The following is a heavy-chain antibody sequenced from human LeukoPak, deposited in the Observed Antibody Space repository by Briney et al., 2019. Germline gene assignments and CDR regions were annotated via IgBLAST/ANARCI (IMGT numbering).Heavy chain of an antibody. CDR1: GFTFSNYA. V-gene: IGHV3-23*01. J-gene: IGHJ6*03. D-gene: IGHD3-10*01. CDR2: ISGSGGST. CDR3: AEVRPGWGVAGLQREHYMDV. Sequence: PGGSLRLSCAGSGFTFSNYAMTWVRQAPGKGLEWVSEISGSGGSTYYADSVKGRFTISRDNSIDTLYVQMNSLRAEDTAVYCAEVRPGWGVAGLQREHYMDVRGNGTTVTVSS.